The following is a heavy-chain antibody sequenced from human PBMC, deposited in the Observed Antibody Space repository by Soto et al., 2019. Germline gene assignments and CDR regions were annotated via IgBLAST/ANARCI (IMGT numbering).Heavy chain of an antibody. D-gene: IGHD3-22*01. J-gene: IGHJ4*02. CDR1: GGSISSYY. V-gene: IGHV4-59*08. CDR3: ARLNYYDSSAYYYRVFDY. Sequence: PSETLSLTCTVSGGSISSYYWSWIRQPPGKGLEWIGYTYYSGSTNYNPSLKSRVTISVDTSKNQFSLKLSSVTAADTAVYYCARLNYYDSSAYYYRVFDYWGQGTLVTVS. CDR2: TYYSGST.